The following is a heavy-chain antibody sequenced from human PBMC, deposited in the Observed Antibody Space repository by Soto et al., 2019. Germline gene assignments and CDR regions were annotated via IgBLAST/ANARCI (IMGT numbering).Heavy chain of an antibody. Sequence: GASVKVSCKASGYTFTSYGISWVRQAPGQGLEWMGWISAYNGNTNYAQKLQGRVTMTTDTSTSTAHIELRSLRSYDTAVYYCARPHSYYDSSGYYYLGYFDYWG. J-gene: IGHJ4*01. D-gene: IGHD3-22*01. CDR1: GYTFTSYG. V-gene: IGHV1-18*01. CDR3: ARPHSYYDSSGYYYLGYFDY. CDR2: ISAYNGNT.